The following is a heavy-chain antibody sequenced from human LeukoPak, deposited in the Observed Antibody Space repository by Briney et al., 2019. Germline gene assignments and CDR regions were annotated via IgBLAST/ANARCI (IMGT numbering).Heavy chain of an antibody. D-gene: IGHD3-22*01. J-gene: IGHJ4*02. V-gene: IGHV1-2*02. Sequence: ASVKVSCKASGYTFTGYYMHWVRQAPGQGLEWMGWINPNSGGTNYAQKFQGRVTMTRDTSISTAYMELSRLRSDDTAVYYCARTSITMIVALFDYWGQGTLVTVSS. CDR3: ARTSITMIVALFDY. CDR1: GYTFTGYY. CDR2: INPNSGGT.